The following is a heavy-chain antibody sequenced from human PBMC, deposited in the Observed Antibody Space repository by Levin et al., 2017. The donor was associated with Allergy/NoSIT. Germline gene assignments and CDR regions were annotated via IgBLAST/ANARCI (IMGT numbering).Heavy chain of an antibody. CDR2: FYWRGST. D-gene: IGHD3-10*01. CDR1: GGSISSGYYY. Sequence: PSETLSLTCTVSGGSISSGYYYWGWIRQPPGKGLEWIGNFYWRGSTYYNPSLKSRVTISVDTSKNQFSLKLSSVTAADTAVYYCARHLDLGEAPKDVFDFWGQGTLVTVSS. CDR3: ARHLDLGEAPKDVFDF. V-gene: IGHV4-39*01. J-gene: IGHJ4*02.